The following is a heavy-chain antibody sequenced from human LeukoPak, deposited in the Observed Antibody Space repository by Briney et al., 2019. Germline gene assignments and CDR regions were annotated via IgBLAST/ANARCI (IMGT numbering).Heavy chain of an antibody. CDR1: GFTFRNHA. CDR3: ARDRKDDYVWGSYRPNAFDI. V-gene: IGHV3-23*01. Sequence: GGSLRLSCSASGFTFRNHAMSWVRQAPGKGLEWVSGISGSGDSTYYVDSVKGRFTISRDNAKNSLYLQMNSLRAEDTAVYYCARDRKDDYVWGSYRPNAFDIWGQGTMVTVSS. CDR2: ISGSGDST. D-gene: IGHD3-16*02. J-gene: IGHJ3*02.